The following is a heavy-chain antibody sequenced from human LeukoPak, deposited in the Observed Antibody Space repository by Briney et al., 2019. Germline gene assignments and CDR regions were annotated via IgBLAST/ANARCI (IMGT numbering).Heavy chain of an antibody. CDR1: GFTFSRYS. Sequence: GGSLRLSCTGSGFTFSRYSIDWSGQAQGRGLEWVSVIWGNAYTTYYADSVKGRFTISRDNAKNSLYLQMNSLRAEDTAVYYCARDYAQYGMDVWGQGTTVTVSS. D-gene: IGHD4-17*01. CDR3: ARDYAQYGMDV. V-gene: IGHV3-48*04. CDR2: IWGNAYTT. J-gene: IGHJ6*02.